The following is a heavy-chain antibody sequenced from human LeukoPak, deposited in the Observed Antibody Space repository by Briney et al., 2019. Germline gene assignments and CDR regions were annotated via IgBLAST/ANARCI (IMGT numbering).Heavy chain of an antibody. J-gene: IGHJ3*02. CDR1: GYTFTSYD. Sequence: GASVKVSCKASGYTFTSYDINWMRQATGQGLEWMGWMNPNSGNTGYAQKFQDRVTMTRNTSIKTAYMELSSLRAEDTAVYYCARDGLVVVAVGGAAFDIWGQGTMVTVSS. D-gene: IGHD2-15*01. V-gene: IGHV1-8*01. CDR2: MNPNSGNT. CDR3: ARDGLVVVAVGGAAFDI.